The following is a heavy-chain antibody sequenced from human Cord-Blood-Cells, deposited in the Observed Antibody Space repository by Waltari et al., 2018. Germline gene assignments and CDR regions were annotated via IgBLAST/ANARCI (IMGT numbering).Heavy chain of an antibody. V-gene: IGHV4-34*01. Sequence: QVQLQQWGAGLLKPSETLSLTCAVYGGSFSGYYWSWIRQPPGKGLEWIGEINHSGSNNYIPSLKSRVTISVDTSKNQFSLKLSSVTAADTAVYYCARGRGNDSSGYYYVDYWGQGTLVTVSS. J-gene: IGHJ4*02. CDR1: GGSFSGYY. CDR3: ARGRGNDSSGYYYVDY. CDR2: INHSGSN. D-gene: IGHD3-22*01.